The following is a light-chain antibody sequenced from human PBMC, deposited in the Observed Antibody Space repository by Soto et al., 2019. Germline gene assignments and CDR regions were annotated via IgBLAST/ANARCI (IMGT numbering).Light chain of an antibody. CDR1: QAVNTR. Sequence: EIVLTQSPATLSSFPGDRVTLSCRASQAVNTRLAWYQHKPGQAPRLLIYLASNRAAGVTSRFSGSGSGTDFTLTISDVEPEDFAVYYCHQRQSSPRTFGQGTKVDIK. V-gene: IGKV3-11*01. CDR2: LAS. CDR3: HQRQSSPRT. J-gene: IGKJ1*01.